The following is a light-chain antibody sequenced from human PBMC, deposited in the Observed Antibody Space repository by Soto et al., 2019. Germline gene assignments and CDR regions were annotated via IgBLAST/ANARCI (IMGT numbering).Light chain of an antibody. CDR2: GAS. CDR1: QSVSSN. V-gene: IGKV3D-15*01. Sequence: EIVMTQSPATLSVSPGERATLSCRASQSVSSNLAWYQQKPGQAPRLLIYGASTRATGIPARFSGSGSGTEFTLTNSSLQSEDFAVYYCQQYNNWPPPITFGQGTRLEIK. J-gene: IGKJ5*01. CDR3: QQYNNWPPPIT.